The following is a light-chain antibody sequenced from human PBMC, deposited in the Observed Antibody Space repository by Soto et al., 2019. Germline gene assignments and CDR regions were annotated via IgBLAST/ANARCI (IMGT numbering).Light chain of an antibody. CDR3: QQFDCSPVT. J-gene: IGKJ3*01. V-gene: IGKV3-20*01. CDR2: GST. Sequence: EIVLTQSPGTLSLSPGERATLSCRASQSVSSTYVAWYQQKPGQAPRLLVSGSTRRATGIPDRFSVSGSGTDFSLTIRRLAPEDFAVDYCQQFDCSPVTFGPGTKVDIK. CDR1: QSVSSTY.